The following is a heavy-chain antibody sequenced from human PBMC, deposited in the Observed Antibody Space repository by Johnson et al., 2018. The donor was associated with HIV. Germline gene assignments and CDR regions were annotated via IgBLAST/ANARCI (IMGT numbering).Heavy chain of an antibody. CDR1: GFTFDDYG. CDR3: TRDPYFSDAFDI. D-gene: IGHD3-3*01. J-gene: IGHJ3*02. V-gene: IGHV3-20*04. Sequence: VQLVESGGGVVRPGGSLRLSCAASGFTFDDYGMSWVRQAPGKGLEWVSGITWNGGSTGYADSVKGRFTISRDNSRDTLYLQMNSLRSEDTAVYYCTRDPYFSDAFDIWGQGTMVTVFS. CDR2: ITWNGGST.